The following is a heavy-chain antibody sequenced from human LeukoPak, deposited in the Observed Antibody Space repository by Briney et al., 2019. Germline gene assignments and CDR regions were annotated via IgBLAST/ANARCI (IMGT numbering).Heavy chain of an antibody. CDR3: AKASYYDFWSDY. CDR1: GFTVSSNY. J-gene: IGHJ4*02. D-gene: IGHD3-3*01. V-gene: IGHV3-23*01. CDR2: ISGSGGST. Sequence: PGGSLRLSCAASGFTVSSNYMSWVRQAPGKGLEWVSAISGSGGSTYYADSVKGRFTISRDNSKNTLYLQMNSLRAEDTAVYYCAKASYYDFWSDYWGQGTLVTVSS.